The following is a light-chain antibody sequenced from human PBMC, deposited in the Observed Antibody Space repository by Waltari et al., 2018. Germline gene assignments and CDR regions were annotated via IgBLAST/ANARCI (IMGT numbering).Light chain of an antibody. Sequence: QSPLTQPASVSGSPGTSMTISCTGSSNDVGGYNYVSWYQQHPGKAPKLMIYDVSKRPSGVSNRFSGSKSGNTASLTISGLQAEDEADYYCSSYTSISTWVFGGGTKLTVL. J-gene: IGLJ3*02. CDR3: SSYTSISTWV. CDR1: SNDVGGYNY. CDR2: DVS. V-gene: IGLV2-14*03.